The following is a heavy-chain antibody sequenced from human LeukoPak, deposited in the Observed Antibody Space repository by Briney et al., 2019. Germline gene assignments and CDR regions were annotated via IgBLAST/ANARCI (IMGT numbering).Heavy chain of an antibody. Sequence: GESLKISCKGSGYSFTSYWIGWVGQMPGKGLEWMGIIYPGDSVTRYSPSFQGQVTISADKSISTAYLQWSSLKASDTAMYYCARHLYYGSGSYLADVWGQGTTVTVSS. CDR2: IYPGDSVT. J-gene: IGHJ6*02. CDR1: GYSFTSYW. D-gene: IGHD3-10*01. CDR3: ARHLYYGSGSYLADV. V-gene: IGHV5-51*01.